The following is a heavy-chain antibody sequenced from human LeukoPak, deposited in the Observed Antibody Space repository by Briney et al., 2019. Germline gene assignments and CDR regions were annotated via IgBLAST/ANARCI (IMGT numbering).Heavy chain of an antibody. Sequence: SETLSLTCAVYGGSFSGYYWSWIRQPPGKGLEWIGEINRSGSTNYNPSLKSRVTISVDTSKNQLSLKLSSVTAADTAVYYCARGFPDSSGYYFNWGQGTLVTVSS. CDR3: ARGFPDSSGYYFN. CDR1: GGSFSGYY. J-gene: IGHJ4*02. CDR2: INRSGST. D-gene: IGHD3-22*01. V-gene: IGHV4-34*01.